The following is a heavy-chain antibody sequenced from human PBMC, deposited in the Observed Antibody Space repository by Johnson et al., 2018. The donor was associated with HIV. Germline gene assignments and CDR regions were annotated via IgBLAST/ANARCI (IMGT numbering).Heavy chain of an antibody. V-gene: IGHV3-72*01. CDR3: AREPEGYSRDDLDI. CDR1: GFTFSDHY. Sequence: EVQLVESGGGLVQPGGSLRLSCAASGFTFSDHYMDWVRQAPGKGLEWVGRSRNKANSYTTEYAASVKGRFTISRDDSKNSLYLRMNSLKTEDTAVYYCAREPEGYSRDDLDIWGQGTMVTVSS. D-gene: IGHD5-18*01. CDR2: SRNKANSYTT. J-gene: IGHJ3*02.